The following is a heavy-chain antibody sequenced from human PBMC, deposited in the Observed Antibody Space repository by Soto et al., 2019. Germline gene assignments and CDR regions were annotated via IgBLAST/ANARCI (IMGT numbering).Heavy chain of an antibody. D-gene: IGHD3-22*01. CDR3: ARLGAYYQSLDP. Sequence: SETLSLTCIVSGGSISSSTPYYWAWIRQPPGKGLEWIGSINYRGTAYYTTSLTSRLTMSVDTSKNQFSLSVNSVTAADTAVYYCARLGAYYQSLDPWGPGTLVTVSS. CDR1: GGSISSSTPYY. V-gene: IGHV4-39*01. J-gene: IGHJ5*02. CDR2: INYRGTA.